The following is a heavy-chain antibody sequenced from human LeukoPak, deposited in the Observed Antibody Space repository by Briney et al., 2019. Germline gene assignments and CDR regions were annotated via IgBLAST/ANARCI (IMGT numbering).Heavy chain of an antibody. D-gene: IGHD3-22*01. V-gene: IGHV3-21*01. CDR2: ISSSSSYI. CDR3: ARDRSGYYSYFDY. J-gene: IGHJ4*02. CDR1: GFTFSSYS. Sequence: PGGSLRLSCAASGFTFSSYSMNWVRQAPGKGLEWVSSISSSSSYIYYADSVKCRFTISRDNAKNSLYLQMNSLRAEDTAVYYCARDRSGYYSYFDYWGQGTLVTVSS.